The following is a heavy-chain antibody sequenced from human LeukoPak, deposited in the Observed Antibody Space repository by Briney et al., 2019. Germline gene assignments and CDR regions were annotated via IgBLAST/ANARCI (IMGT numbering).Heavy chain of an antibody. Sequence: ASVKVSCKASGYTFTSYGISWVRQAPGQGPEWMGWISAYNGNTNYAQKLQGRVTMTTDTSTSTAYMELRSLRSDDTAVYYCARDRAVTSAGHPYDYWGQGTLVTVSS. D-gene: IGHD4-11*01. CDR1: GYTFTSYG. CDR2: ISAYNGNT. J-gene: IGHJ4*02. CDR3: ARDRAVTSAGHPYDY. V-gene: IGHV1-18*01.